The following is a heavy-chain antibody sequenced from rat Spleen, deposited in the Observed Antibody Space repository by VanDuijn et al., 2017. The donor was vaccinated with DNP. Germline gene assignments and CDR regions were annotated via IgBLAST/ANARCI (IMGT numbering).Heavy chain of an antibody. CDR2: ISYSGST. CDR1: GYSITSNY. Sequence: EVQLQESGPGLVKPSQSLSLTCSVTGYSITSNYWAWIRKFPGNKMEWMGYISYSGSTSYNPSLKSRISITRDTSKNQFFLHLNSVTTDDTATYYCARWDYNSYTWDYWGQGVMVTVSS. V-gene: IGHV3-1*01. J-gene: IGHJ2*01. CDR3: ARWDYNSYTWDY. D-gene: IGHD1-2*01.